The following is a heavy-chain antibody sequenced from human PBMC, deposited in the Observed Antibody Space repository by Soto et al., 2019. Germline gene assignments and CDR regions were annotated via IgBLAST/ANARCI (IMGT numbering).Heavy chain of an antibody. CDR2: IYHSGST. Sequence: SETLSLTCTVSGGSISSYYWSWIRQPPGKGLEWIGYIYHSGSTYYNPSLKSRVTISVDRSKNQFSLKLSSVTAADTAVYYCARGGLGYCSGGSCYFLSTYYYYYGMDVWGQGTTVTVSS. CDR1: GGSISSYY. CDR3: ARGGLGYCSGGSCYFLSTYYYYYGMDV. J-gene: IGHJ6*02. D-gene: IGHD2-15*01. V-gene: IGHV4-59*12.